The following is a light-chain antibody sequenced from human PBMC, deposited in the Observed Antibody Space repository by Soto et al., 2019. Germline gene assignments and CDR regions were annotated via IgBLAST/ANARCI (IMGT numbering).Light chain of an antibody. V-gene: IGLV2-8*01. J-gene: IGLJ1*01. CDR1: RSDVGGYDY. CDR3: SSYAGRTLYV. Sequence: QSVLTQPPSASGTAGQSVTISCTGPRSDVGGYDYVSWYQQRPGKAPKLLIHEVTKRPSGVPDRFSGSKSGNTASLTVSGLQAEDEADYYGSSYAGRTLYVFGTGTKVTVL. CDR2: EVT.